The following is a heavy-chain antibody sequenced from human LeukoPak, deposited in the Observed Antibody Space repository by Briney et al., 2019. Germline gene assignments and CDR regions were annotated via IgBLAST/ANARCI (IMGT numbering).Heavy chain of an antibody. V-gene: IGHV4-31*03. CDR2: IYYSGST. Sequence: SQTLSLTCTVSGGSVSSGGYYWSWIRQHPGKGLEWIGYIYYSGSTYYNPSLKSRVTISVDASKNQFSLKLSSVTAADTAVYYCARVGLPWSEGPYFDYWGQGTLVTVSS. CDR3: ARVGLPWSEGPYFDY. CDR1: GGSVSSGGYY. D-gene: IGHD3-3*01. J-gene: IGHJ4*02.